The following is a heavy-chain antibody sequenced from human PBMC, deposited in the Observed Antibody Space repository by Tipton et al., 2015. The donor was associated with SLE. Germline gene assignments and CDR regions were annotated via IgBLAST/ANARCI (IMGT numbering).Heavy chain of an antibody. D-gene: IGHD3-3*01. V-gene: IGHV4-59*11. J-gene: IGHJ4*02. Sequence: TLSLTCTVSGDSISSHYWSWIRQPPGKGLQWIGCIYYRGSTNYNPSLKSRVTISVDTSKNQFSLKLSSVTAADTAVYYCARGGRFLEWLTYWGQGTLVTVSS. CDR2: IYYRGST. CDR3: ARGGRFLEWLTY. CDR1: GDSISSHY.